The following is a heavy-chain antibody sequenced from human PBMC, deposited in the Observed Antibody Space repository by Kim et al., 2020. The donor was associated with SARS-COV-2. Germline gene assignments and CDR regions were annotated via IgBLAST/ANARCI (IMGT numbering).Heavy chain of an antibody. CDR3: ARALPAVLWFGELGL. CDR1: GFTLKTYA. Sequence: GGSLRLSCAASGFTLKTYAMNWVRQAPGKGLEWLAHISSTGVIYYPDSVKGRFTISRDNARNSVFLQMTGLRDEDTAVYYCARALPAVLWFGELGLWGRGTLVTVSS. D-gene: IGHD3-10*01. J-gene: IGHJ4*02. V-gene: IGHV3-48*02. CDR2: ISSTGVI.